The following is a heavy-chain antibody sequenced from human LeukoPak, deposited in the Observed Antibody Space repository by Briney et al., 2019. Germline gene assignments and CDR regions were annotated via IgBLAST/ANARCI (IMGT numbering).Heavy chain of an antibody. CDR1: GFTFSSYA. CDR2: ISGSGGST. CDR3: ARGKYSGNDYHFDY. V-gene: IGHV3-23*01. J-gene: IGHJ4*02. Sequence: GGSLRLSCAASGFTFSSYAMSWVRQTPGKGLEWVSAISGSGGSTYYADSVKGRFTISRDNAKNSLYLQMNSLRAEDTAIYYCARGKYSGNDYHFDYWGQGTLVIVSS. D-gene: IGHD5-12*01.